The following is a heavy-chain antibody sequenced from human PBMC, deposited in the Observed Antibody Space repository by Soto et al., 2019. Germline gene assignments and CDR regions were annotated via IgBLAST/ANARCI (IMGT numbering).Heavy chain of an antibody. CDR3: ARGARGYYYMDA. Sequence: GSLRLSCAASGFTLSSYWMHWFRQVPGKGLVWVSRLYTDGSRTSYADSVKGRFTISRDNAKNTLYLQMNSLSAEDTAVYYCARGARGYYYMDAWGKGTTVTVSS. D-gene: IGHD3-3*01. CDR1: GFTLSSYW. V-gene: IGHV3-74*01. CDR2: LYTDGSRT. J-gene: IGHJ6*03.